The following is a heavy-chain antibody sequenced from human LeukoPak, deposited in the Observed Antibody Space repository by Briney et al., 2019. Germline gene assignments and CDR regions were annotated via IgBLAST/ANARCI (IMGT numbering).Heavy chain of an antibody. D-gene: IGHD3-3*01. V-gene: IGHV3-49*04. Sequence: GGSLRLSCTASGFTFGDYSMSWVRQAPGKGLEWVGFIRSKAYGGTTEYAASVKGRFTISRDDSKSIAYLQMNSLKTEDTAVYYCTRATAVFWSGYPDYWGQGTLVTVSS. CDR1: GFTFGDYS. J-gene: IGHJ4*02. CDR3: TRATAVFWSGYPDY. CDR2: IRSKAYGGTT.